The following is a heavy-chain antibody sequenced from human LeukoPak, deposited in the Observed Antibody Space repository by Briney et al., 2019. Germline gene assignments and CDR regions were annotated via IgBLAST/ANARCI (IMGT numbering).Heavy chain of an antibody. D-gene: IGHD3-9*01. CDR3: AREPYDILTGYYLGDAFDI. Sequence: SETLSLTCIVSGGSISSTVSYWGWVRQPPGKGLEWIGYIYYSGSTYYNPSLKSRVTISVDTSKNQFSLKLSSVTAADTAVYYCAREPYDILTGYYLGDAFDIWGQGTMVTVSS. J-gene: IGHJ3*02. CDR2: IYYSGST. V-gene: IGHV4-30-4*08. CDR1: GGSISSTVSY.